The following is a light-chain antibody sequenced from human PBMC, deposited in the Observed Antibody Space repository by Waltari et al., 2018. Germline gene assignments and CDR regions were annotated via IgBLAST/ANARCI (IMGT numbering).Light chain of an antibody. Sequence: QSALTQPPSASGSPGQSVTISCTGTSSDVGTYNSVSWYQQHPGKAPKLMIYEVTKRPSGVPDRFSGSKSGNTASLTVSGLQAEDAADYYCCSFAGSNIVVFGGGTKLTV. J-gene: IGLJ2*01. V-gene: IGLV2-8*01. CDR1: SSDVGTYNS. CDR2: EVT. CDR3: CSFAGSNIVV.